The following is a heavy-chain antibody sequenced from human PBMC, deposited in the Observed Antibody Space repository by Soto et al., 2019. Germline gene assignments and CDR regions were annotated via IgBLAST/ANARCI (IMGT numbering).Heavy chain of an antibody. CDR2: IIPIFGTA. J-gene: IGHJ4*02. CDR3: ASLKWLRLGGGPYYFDY. Sequence: QVQLVQSGAEVKKPGSSVKVSCKASGGTFSSYAISWVRQAPGQGLEWMGGIIPIFGTANYAQKFQGRVTITADKSTSTAYMELSSLRSEDTAVYYCASLKWLRLGGGPYYFDYWGQGTLVTVSS. CDR1: GGTFSSYA. V-gene: IGHV1-69*06. D-gene: IGHD5-12*01.